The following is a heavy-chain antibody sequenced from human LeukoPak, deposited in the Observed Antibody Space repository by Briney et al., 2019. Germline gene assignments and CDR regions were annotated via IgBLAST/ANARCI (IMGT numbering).Heavy chain of an antibody. CDR3: ASLRAYKTTHQFYFDY. Sequence: SETLSLTCTVSGRSISPYYWAWFRQPPGQGLKYIGDIYHTGTTSYSPSLQSRVTISLDTSQNQFSLRLSSVTAADAAIYYCASLRAYKTTHQFYFDYWGQGTLVTVSS. J-gene: IGHJ4*02. CDR1: GRSISPYY. V-gene: IGHV4-4*09. CDR2: IYHTGTT. D-gene: IGHD3-16*01.